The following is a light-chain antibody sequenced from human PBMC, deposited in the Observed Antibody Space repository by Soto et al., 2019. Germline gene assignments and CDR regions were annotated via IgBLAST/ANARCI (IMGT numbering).Light chain of an antibody. CDR3: QAWDSRSYVV. CDR2: QDN. Sequence: SYELTQPPSVSVSPGQTAIITCSGDKLGNKYACWYQQKPGQSPVLVIYQDNKRPSGIPERFSGSNSGNTATLTNSGTQAMDEADYYCQAWDSRSYVVFGGGTKLTVL. CDR1: KLGNKY. V-gene: IGLV3-1*01. J-gene: IGLJ2*01.